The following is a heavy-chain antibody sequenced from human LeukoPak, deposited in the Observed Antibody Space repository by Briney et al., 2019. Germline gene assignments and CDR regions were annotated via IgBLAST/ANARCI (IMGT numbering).Heavy chain of an antibody. CDR1: GFTFTSYA. V-gene: IGHV3-7*01. Sequence: PGGSLRLSCAASGFTFTSYAMSWVRQAPGKGLEWVANIKQDGGEIYYVDSVKGRFTISRDNAKNSVYLHMNSLRAEDTAVYYCARDKVVGPTKFDSWGQGTLVTVSS. D-gene: IGHD1-26*01. J-gene: IGHJ5*01. CDR2: IKQDGGEI. CDR3: ARDKVVGPTKFDS.